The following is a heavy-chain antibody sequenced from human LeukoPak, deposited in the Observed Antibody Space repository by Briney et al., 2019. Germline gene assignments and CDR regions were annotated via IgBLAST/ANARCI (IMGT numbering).Heavy chain of an antibody. J-gene: IGHJ4*02. CDR3: ARDENYGIFFNVDY. CDR2: TSGSTGDT. Sequence: ASVKVSCKASGYSFVLYGISWVRQAPGEGPEWMGWTSGSTGDTNYAQRFQGRVTMTADTSSSTAYMELRSLRSDDTAIYYCARDENYGIFFNVDYWGQGTLVTVSS. D-gene: IGHD4-17*01. CDR1: GYSFVLYG. V-gene: IGHV1-18*01.